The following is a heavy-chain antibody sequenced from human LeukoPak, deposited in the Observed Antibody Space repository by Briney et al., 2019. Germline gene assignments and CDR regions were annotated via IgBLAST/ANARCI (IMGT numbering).Heavy chain of an antibody. V-gene: IGHV1-18*01. CDR1: GYTFTSYG. D-gene: IGHD1-26*01. Sequence: ASVKVSCKASGYTFTSYGISWVRQAPGQGLEWMGWISAYNGNTNYAQKLQGRVTMTTDTSTSTAYMELRSLSSDDTAVYYCARVTALSGSYPYYFDYWGQGTLVTVSS. J-gene: IGHJ4*02. CDR3: ARVTALSGSYPYYFDY. CDR2: ISAYNGNT.